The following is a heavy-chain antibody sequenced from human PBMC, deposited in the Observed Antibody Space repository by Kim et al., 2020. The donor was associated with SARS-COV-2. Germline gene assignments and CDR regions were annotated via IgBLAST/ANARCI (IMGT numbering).Heavy chain of an antibody. Sequence: GGSLRLSCAGSEFTFSNYAMHWVRQAPGKGLEWVAVISPDGTKKYYADSVKGRFTISRDNSKNTVYLDMDSLRAEDTAVYSCARDKRFFDSSGYYQIHYCIDFWGQGTLVTVSS. CDR2: ISPDGTKK. D-gene: IGHD3-22*01. J-gene: IGHJ4*02. CDR1: EFTFSNYA. CDR3: ARDKRFFDSSGYYQIHYCIDF. V-gene: IGHV3-30*04.